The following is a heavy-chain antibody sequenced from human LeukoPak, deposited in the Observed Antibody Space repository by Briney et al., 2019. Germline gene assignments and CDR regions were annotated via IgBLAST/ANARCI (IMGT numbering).Heavy chain of an antibody. CDR1: GGSISSSSYY. Sequence: PSETLSLTCTVSGGSISSSSYYWGWIRQPPGKGLEWIGEINHSGNTNYNPSLKSRVTISVDTSKKQFSLKLSPVTAADTAVYYCARRKGDFYSDSSDVKAPFQHWGQGTLVTVSS. V-gene: IGHV4-39*07. CDR2: INHSGNT. CDR3: ARRKGDFYSDSSDVKAPFQH. D-gene: IGHD3-22*01. J-gene: IGHJ1*01.